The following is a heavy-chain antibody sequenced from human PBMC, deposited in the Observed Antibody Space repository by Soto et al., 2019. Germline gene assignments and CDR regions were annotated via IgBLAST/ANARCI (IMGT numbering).Heavy chain of an antibody. CDR2: ISYDGSNK. D-gene: IGHD2-21*02. CDR3: ARGGGVCGGDCYKGGVDY. J-gene: IGHJ4*02. Sequence: QVQLVESGGGVVQPGRSLGLSCEVSGFPFSPYTMHWVRQGRGKGLEWVAVISYDGSNKYYAASVKGRFTISRDNSKKTMYLPLNSLRPDDTSVYYCARGGGVCGGDCYKGGVDYWGRGTLVTVSS. V-gene: IGHV3-30-3*01. CDR1: GFPFSPYT.